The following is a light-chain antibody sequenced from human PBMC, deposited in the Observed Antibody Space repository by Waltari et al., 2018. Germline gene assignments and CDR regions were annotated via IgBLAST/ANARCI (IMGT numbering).Light chain of an antibody. CDR3: SSRNGRASQVV. J-gene: IGLJ2*01. CDR2: GKE. V-gene: IGLV3-19*01. CDR1: SLITSY. Sequence: SSGLTQDPAVSVALGQTIRITCRGESLITSYASWYQVKTGQAPVLDKCGKEKRPSGVQDRSDREMTEGTFSVIITVAQAADEADYYCSSRNGRASQVVFAGGTKVTVL.